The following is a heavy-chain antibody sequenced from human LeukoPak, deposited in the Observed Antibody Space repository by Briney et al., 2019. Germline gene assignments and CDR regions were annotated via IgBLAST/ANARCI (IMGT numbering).Heavy chain of an antibody. CDR3: ARHFVSDTAMVGPLDL. V-gene: IGHV4-4*09. D-gene: IGHD5-18*01. Sequence: SETLSLTCTVSGGSISSYYWSWIRQPPGKGLEWIGYIYTSGSTNYNPSLKSRVTISVDTSKNQFSLKLSSVTAADTAVYYCARHFVSDTAMVGPLDLWGRGTLVTVS. CDR2: IYTSGST. J-gene: IGHJ2*01. CDR1: GGSISSYY.